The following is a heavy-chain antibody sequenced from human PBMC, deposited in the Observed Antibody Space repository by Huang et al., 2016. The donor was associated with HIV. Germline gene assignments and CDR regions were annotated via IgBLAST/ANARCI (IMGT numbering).Heavy chain of an antibody. CDR3: ARHMDCSSSSCLAGGHERGPFDM. V-gene: IGHV4-39*01. CDR2: IFYSGTP. J-gene: IGHJ3*02. CDR1: GGSISSSSYY. Sequence: QLQLQESGPGLVKPSETLSLTCRVSGGSISSSSYYWGGIRQPPGKGLEWMGSIFYSGTPFYNPSLKSRVTISVDTSKNQFSLRLSSVTAADTSVYYCARHMDCSSSSCLAGGHERGPFDMWGQGTMVTVSS. D-gene: IGHD2-2*01.